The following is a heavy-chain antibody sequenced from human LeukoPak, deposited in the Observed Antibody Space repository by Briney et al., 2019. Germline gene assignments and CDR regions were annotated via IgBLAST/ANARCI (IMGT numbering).Heavy chain of an antibody. D-gene: IGHD2-21*01. CDR3: TKDERVFHHYYYMDV. Sequence: PGGSLRLSCAGSGFTSSNYWMSWVRQAPGKGLERVASMKEDGSEKYYVDSVRGRFAISRDNARNSVYLQMNSLRGEDTAVYYCTKDERVFHHYYYMDVWGKGTTVTVSS. CDR2: MKEDGSEK. J-gene: IGHJ6*03. V-gene: IGHV3-7*01. CDR1: GFTSSNYW.